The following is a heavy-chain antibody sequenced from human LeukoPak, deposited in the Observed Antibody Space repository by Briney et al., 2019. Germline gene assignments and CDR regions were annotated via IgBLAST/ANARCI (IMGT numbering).Heavy chain of an antibody. CDR2: IYYSGNT. Sequence: PSETLSLTCTVSGGSISIYYWSWIRQPPGKGLEWIGYIYYSGNTNYNPSLKSRLTISVDTSKNQFSLKLSSVTAADTAVYYCARESRRDGYKFDYWGQGTLVTVSS. CDR1: GGSISIYY. CDR3: ARESRRDGYKFDY. V-gene: IGHV4-59*01. J-gene: IGHJ4*02. D-gene: IGHD5-24*01.